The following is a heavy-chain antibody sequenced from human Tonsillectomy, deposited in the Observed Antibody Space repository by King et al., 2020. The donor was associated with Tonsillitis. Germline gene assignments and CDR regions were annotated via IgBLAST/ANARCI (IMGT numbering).Heavy chain of an antibody. V-gene: IGHV3-23*04. CDR2: ISGSGGST. CDR1: GFTFSSYA. D-gene: IGHD3-3*01. Sequence: VQLVESGGGLVQPGGSLRLSCAASGFTFSSYAMNWVRQAPGKGLEWVSAISGSGGSTYYADSVKGRFTISRDNSKNTLYLQMNSLRAEDTAVYYCAKCPSRFLEKGFFYYYAMDVWGQGTTVTVSS. CDR3: AKCPSRFLEKGFFYYYAMDV. J-gene: IGHJ6*02.